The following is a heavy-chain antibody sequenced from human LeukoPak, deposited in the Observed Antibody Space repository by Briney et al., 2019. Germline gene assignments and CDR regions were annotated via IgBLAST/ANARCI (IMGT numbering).Heavy chain of an antibody. Sequence: PGGSLRLSCAASGFTFSSYAMSWVRQAPGKRLEWVSAISVSGSTTYYADSVKGRFTISRDNSMNTLYLQMNSLRAGDTAVYYCAERIVGAPYAFDIWGQGTMVTVSS. D-gene: IGHD1-26*01. CDR3: AERIVGAPYAFDI. J-gene: IGHJ3*02. CDR1: GFTFSSYA. V-gene: IGHV3-23*01. CDR2: ISVSGSTT.